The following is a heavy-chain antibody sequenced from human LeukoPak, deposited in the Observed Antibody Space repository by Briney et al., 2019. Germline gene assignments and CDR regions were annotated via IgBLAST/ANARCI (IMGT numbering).Heavy chain of an antibody. V-gene: IGHV5-51*01. D-gene: IGHD5-18*01. CDR3: ARFNSYGQKWFDR. CDR1: GYSFTSYW. Sequence: QSLTIYSTGSGYSFTSYWIGWVRPIRGKGMGWMVIIYPGEFDTRYRQSLQGQVIISADKSISTGYLQWSSLKASDTTMYYCARFNSYGQKWFDRWGQGTLVTVSS. CDR2: IYPGEFDT. J-gene: IGHJ5*02.